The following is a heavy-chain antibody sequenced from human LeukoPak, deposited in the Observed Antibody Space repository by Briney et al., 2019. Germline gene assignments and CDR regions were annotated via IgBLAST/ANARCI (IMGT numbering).Heavy chain of an antibody. D-gene: IGHD3-16*01. CDR3: ATKAFVGVHYYMDV. J-gene: IGHJ6*03. CDR1: ILGLSGYS. V-gene: IGHV3-48*01. Sequence: GGSLRLSCAVSILGLSGYSTQWVSQAPGKGLEWVSYISGSSGTIYYADSVKGRFTISRDNAKITLYLQMTSLRAEDKAVYYCATKAFVGVHYYMDVWGKGTTVTVSS. CDR2: ISGSSGTI.